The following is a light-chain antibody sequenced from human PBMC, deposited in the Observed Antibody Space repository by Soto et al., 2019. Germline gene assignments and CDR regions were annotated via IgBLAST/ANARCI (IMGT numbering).Light chain of an antibody. CDR3: CSYTSSTSAV. V-gene: IGLV2-14*01. CDR1: SSDVGRYNY. Sequence: QSALTQPASVSGSPGQSITISCTGTSSDVGRYNYVSWFQQHPGKAPKLMIFEVSTWPSGVSNRFSGSKSGNTASLTISGLQIEDEADYYCCSYTSSTSAVFGGGTQLTVL. CDR2: EVS. J-gene: IGLJ2*01.